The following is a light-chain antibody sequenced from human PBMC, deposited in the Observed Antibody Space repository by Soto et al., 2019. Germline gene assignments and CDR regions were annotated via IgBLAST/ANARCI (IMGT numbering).Light chain of an antibody. V-gene: IGLV1-51*01. CDR3: GTWDGSLNTQI. J-gene: IGLJ2*01. CDR1: SSNIGNNY. CDR2: DND. Sequence: QSVLTQPPSVSAAPGQKVTISCSGSSSNIGNNYVSWYQQLPGTAPKLLIYDNDKRPSGIPDRFSGSKSGTSATLGITGLQTGDEADYYCGTWDGSLNTQIFGGGTQLT.